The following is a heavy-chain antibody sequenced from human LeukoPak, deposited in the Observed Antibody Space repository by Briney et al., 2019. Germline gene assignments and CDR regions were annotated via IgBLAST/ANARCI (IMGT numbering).Heavy chain of an antibody. D-gene: IGHD2-2*02. V-gene: IGHV4-59*01. CDR3: ARGWPYCSSTSCYTDY. CDR1: GGSISSYY. Sequence: ASETLSLTCTVSGGSISSYYWSWIRQPPGKGLEWIGYIYYSGSTNYNPSLKSRVTISVDTSKNQFSLKLSSVTAADTAVYYCARGWPYCSSTSCYTDYWGQGTLVTVSS. J-gene: IGHJ4*02. CDR2: IYYSGST.